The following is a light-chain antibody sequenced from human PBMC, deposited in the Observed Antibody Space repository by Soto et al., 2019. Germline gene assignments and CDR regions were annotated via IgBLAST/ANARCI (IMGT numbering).Light chain of an antibody. CDR1: SGHSSYA. V-gene: IGLV4-69*01. CDR2: LNSDGSH. Sequence: QSVLTQSPSASASLGASVKLTCTLSSGHSSYAIAWHQQQPEKGPRYLMKLNSDGSHGKGDGIPDRFSGSSSGAERYLTISSLQSEDEADYYCQTWGTGIQVVFGGGTKLTVL. CDR3: QTWGTGIQVV. J-gene: IGLJ2*01.